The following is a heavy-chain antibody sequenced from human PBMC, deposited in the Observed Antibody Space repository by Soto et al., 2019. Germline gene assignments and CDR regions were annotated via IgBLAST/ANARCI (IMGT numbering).Heavy chain of an antibody. J-gene: IGHJ4*01. Sequence: SIRNSEAGSAVPLSACAMHAVRYAAGKGLERVAVISYEGSNRFYADSVKGRFTVSRDNSKNMVYLQMNSLRGEDTAVFYCAKIYGDY. CDR3: AKIYGDY. CDR2: ISYEGSNR. V-gene: IGHV3-30*18. D-gene: IGHD3-16*01. CDR1: AVPLSACA.